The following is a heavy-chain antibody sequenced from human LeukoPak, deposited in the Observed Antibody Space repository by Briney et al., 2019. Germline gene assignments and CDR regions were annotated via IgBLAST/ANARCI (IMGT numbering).Heavy chain of an antibody. Sequence: ASVKVSCKASGYTFTDYHIHWMRQVSGQGLEWMGWISCQTGVTRYAQKFEGRITVARDTSITTGFMELSGLTSDDTAMYFCARDKTGGVSAYFDFWGQGTLVDVSS. CDR1: GYTFTDYH. CDR2: ISCQTGVT. J-gene: IGHJ4*02. CDR3: ARDKTGGVSAYFDF. V-gene: IGHV1-2*02. D-gene: IGHD2-8*02.